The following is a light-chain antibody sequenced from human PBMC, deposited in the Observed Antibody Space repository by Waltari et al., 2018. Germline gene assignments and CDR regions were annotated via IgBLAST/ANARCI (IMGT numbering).Light chain of an antibody. CDR3: CSYAGSRWV. J-gene: IGLJ3*02. V-gene: IGLV2-11*01. Sequence: QSALTQPRSVSGSPGQSVTISCTGTSSDVGGYKYVAWYQQPPGKAPKLMIFDVRKRPSGFPDRFSCSKSGSTASLTISGLQAEDEADYYCCSYAGSRWVFGGGTKLTVL. CDR2: DVR. CDR1: SSDVGGYKY.